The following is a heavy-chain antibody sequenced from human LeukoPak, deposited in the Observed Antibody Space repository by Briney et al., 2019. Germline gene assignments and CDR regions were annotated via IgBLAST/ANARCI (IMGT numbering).Heavy chain of an antibody. CDR1: GGSISHCY. D-gene: IGHD6-13*01. Sequence: TPETLSLTCTVSGGSISHCYWTWIRQPPGKGLEWIGYIYYSGSTYYNPSLKSRVTISVDASKNQVSLRLSSVTAADTAVYYCARVAAAGNYFGMDVWGQGTTVTVSS. J-gene: IGHJ6*02. CDR3: ARVAAAGNYFGMDV. V-gene: IGHV4-59*01. CDR2: IYYSGST.